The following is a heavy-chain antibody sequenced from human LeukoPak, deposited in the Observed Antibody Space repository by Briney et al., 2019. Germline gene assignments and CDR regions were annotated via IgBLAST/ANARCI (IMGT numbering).Heavy chain of an antibody. Sequence: GGSLRLSCAASGFTFSSYSMNWVRQAPGKGLEWVSSISSSSYIYYADSVKGRFTISRDNAKNSLYLQMNSLRAEDTAVYYCARASGPQVNWYFDLWGRGTLVTVSS. CDR3: ARASGPQVNWYFDL. V-gene: IGHV3-21*01. J-gene: IGHJ2*01. D-gene: IGHD4-23*01. CDR1: GFTFSSYS. CDR2: ISSSSYI.